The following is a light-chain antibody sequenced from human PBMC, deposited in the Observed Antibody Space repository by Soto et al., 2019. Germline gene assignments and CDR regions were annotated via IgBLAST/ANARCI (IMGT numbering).Light chain of an antibody. CDR2: DVS. J-gene: IGLJ1*01. Sequence: QSALTQPASVSGSPGQSITISCTGTSSDVGGYNYVSWYQQHPGKAPKLMIYDVSNRPSGVSNRFSGSKSGNTASLTISGLQAEDEVDYYCSSDTSSSTLLYVFGTGTKLTVL. CDR1: SSDVGGYNY. V-gene: IGLV2-14*01. CDR3: SSDTSSSTLLYV.